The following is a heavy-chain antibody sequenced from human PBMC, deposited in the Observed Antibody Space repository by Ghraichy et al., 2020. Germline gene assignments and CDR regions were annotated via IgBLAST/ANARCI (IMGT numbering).Heavy chain of an antibody. CDR2: INHSGST. CDR3: ARAGGSPTRNNFDY. CDR1: GGSFSGYY. D-gene: IGHD1-26*01. V-gene: IGHV4-34*01. Sequence: SETLSLTCAVYGGSFSGYYWSWIRQPPGKGLEWIGEINHSGSTNYNPSLKSRVTISVDTSKNQFSLKLSSVTAADTAVYYCARAGGSPTRNNFDYWGQGTLVTVSS. J-gene: IGHJ4*02.